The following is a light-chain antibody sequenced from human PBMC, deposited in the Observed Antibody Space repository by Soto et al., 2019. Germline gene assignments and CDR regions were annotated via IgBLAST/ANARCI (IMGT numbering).Light chain of an antibody. CDR1: QSVSRNS. J-gene: IGKJ2*01. Sequence: ENVLTQSPGTLSLSPGERATLSCRASQSVSRNSLAWYQQKPGQAPRLLIYHASNRATGIPDRFSGSGSGTDFTLTISRLEPEDFAMYYCQQYASARRTFGQGTNLEIK. CDR3: QQYASARRT. V-gene: IGKV3-20*01. CDR2: HAS.